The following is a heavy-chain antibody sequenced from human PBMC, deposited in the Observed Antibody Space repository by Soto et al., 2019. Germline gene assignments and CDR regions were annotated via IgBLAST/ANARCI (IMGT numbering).Heavy chain of an antibody. J-gene: IGHJ4*02. CDR2: ISFSGST. CDR1: GVSISGYY. D-gene: IGHD6-13*01. Sequence: SETLSLTCTVSGVSISGYYWSWIRQSPGRGLEWIGYISFSGSTNYNPSLKSRVTISLDKSKNQFSLKLSSVTAADTAVYYCARVAAGHGREFDYWGQGTLVTVSS. V-gene: IGHV4-59*12. CDR3: ARVAAGHGREFDY.